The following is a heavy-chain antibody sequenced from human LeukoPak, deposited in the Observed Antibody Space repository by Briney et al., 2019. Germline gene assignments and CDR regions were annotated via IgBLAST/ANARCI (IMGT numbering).Heavy chain of an antibody. CDR2: IKSNTHSGTT. CDR3: TTTIFVVLVAALDY. CDR1: GFTFNNAW. J-gene: IGHJ4*02. V-gene: IGHV3-15*01. D-gene: IGHD2-15*01. Sequence: GGSLRLSCAASGFTFNNAWMNWVRQTPGKGLEWVGRIKSNTHSGTTDYAAPVKGRFTISRDDSKNTLYLQMNSLKPEDTAVYYCTTTIFVVLVAALDYWGQGTLVTVSS.